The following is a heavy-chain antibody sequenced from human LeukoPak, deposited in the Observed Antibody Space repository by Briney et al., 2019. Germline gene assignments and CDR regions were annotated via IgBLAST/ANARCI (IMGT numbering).Heavy chain of an antibody. V-gene: IGHV4-34*01. D-gene: IGHD2-15*01. CDR1: GGSFSGYY. Sequence: SETLSLTCAVYGGSFSGYYWSWIRQPPGKGLEWVGEINHSGSTNYNPSLKGRVTISVDTSKNQFSLKLSSVTAADTAVYYCARGVGGAARVRFDPWGQGTLVTVSS. CDR3: ARGVGGAARVRFDP. J-gene: IGHJ5*02. CDR2: INHSGST.